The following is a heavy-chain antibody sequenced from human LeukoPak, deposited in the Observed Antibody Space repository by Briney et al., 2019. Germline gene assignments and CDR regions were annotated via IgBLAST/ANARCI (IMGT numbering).Heavy chain of an antibody. CDR2: INPNSGGT. D-gene: IGHD3-16*01. Sequence: GASVKVSCKASGYTFTGYYMHWVRQAPGQGLERMGWINPNSGGTNYAQKFQGRVTMTRDTSISTAYMELSRLRSDDTAVYYCARVPEELITLMDVWGKGTTVTVSS. V-gene: IGHV1-2*02. CDR3: ARVPEELITLMDV. J-gene: IGHJ6*04. CDR1: GYTFTGYY.